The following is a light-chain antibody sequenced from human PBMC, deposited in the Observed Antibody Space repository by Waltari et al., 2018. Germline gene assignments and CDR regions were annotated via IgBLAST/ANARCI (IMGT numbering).Light chain of an antibody. CDR3: SSQTTTYTWV. CDR1: SSDFGSYKS. J-gene: IGLJ3*02. V-gene: IGLV2-14*01. Sequence: QSAPTQPPSVSGSPGQAVTISCTGTSSDFGSYKSVSWYQQYPGKAPKLVIYGVSNRPSGVSQRFSGSKSGNTASLTISGLQAEDEADYYCSSQTTTYTWVFGGGTRLTVL. CDR2: GVS.